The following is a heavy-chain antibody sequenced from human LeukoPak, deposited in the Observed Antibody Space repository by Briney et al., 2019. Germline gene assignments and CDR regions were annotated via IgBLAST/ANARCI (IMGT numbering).Heavy chain of an antibody. Sequence: PGGSLRLSCAASGFTFSDYYMTWIRQAPGKGLEWVSYISSSASAIYYADSVKGRFTISRDNAKNSLYLQMNSLRAEDTAVYYCAREEGISGSYVGPRHFDYWGQGTLVTVSS. CDR3: AREEGISGSYVGPRHFDY. V-gene: IGHV3-11*01. J-gene: IGHJ4*02. D-gene: IGHD1-26*01. CDR2: ISSSASAI. CDR1: GFTFSDYY.